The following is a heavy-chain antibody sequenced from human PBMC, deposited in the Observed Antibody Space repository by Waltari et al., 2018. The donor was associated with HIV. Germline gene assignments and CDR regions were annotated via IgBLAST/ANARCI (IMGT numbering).Heavy chain of an antibody. CDR3: ARDRNYYYDSSGYFFNAFDI. D-gene: IGHD3-22*01. CDR1: GGSLSTASYS. V-gene: IGHV4-61*02. CDR2: IYTSGST. J-gene: IGHJ3*02. Sequence: QVQLQESRPGLVKPSQTLSLPCTVPGGSLSTASYSWSWIRQPAGKGLEGIGRIYTSGSTNYNPSLKSRVTISVDTSKNQFSLKLSSVTAADTAVYYCARDRNYYYDSSGYFFNAFDIWGQGTMVTVSS.